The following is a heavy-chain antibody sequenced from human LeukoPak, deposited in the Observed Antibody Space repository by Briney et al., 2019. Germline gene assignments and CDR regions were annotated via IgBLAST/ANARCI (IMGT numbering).Heavy chain of an antibody. CDR3: ARISGSYSPYYFDY. J-gene: IGHJ4*02. Sequence: SETLSLTCTVSGGSISSSSYYSGWIRQPPGKGLEWIGSIYYSGSTYYNPSLKSRVTISVDTSKNQFSLKLSSVTAADTAVYYCARISGSYSPYYFDYWGQGTLVTVSS. CDR1: GGSISSSSYY. V-gene: IGHV4-39*07. CDR2: IYYSGST. D-gene: IGHD1-26*01.